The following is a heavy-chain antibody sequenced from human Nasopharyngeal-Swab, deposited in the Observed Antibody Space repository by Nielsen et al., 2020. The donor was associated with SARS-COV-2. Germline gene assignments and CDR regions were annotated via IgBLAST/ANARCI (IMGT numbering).Heavy chain of an antibody. Sequence: GGSLRLSCEASGFIFSSYWMSWVRQAPGKGLEWVANIKQDGSEKNYVDSVKGRFSISKDTTKNSLYLQMNSLRAEDTAVYYCAKVGGGVDYWGQGTLVTVSS. CDR1: GFIFSSYW. D-gene: IGHD3-16*01. CDR3: AKVGGGVDY. CDR2: IKQDGSEK. V-gene: IGHV3-7*03. J-gene: IGHJ4*02.